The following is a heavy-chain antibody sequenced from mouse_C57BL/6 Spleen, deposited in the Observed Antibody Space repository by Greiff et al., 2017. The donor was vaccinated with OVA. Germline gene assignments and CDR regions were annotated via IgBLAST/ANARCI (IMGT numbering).Heavy chain of an antibody. CDR2: IDPSDSET. Sequence: QVQLQQPGAELVRPGSSVKLSCKASGYTFTSYWMHWVKQRPIQGLEWIGNIDPSDSETHYNQKFKDKATLTVDKSSSTAYMQLSSLTSEDSAVYYCARKGYRSNWDYSFDYWGQGTTLTVSS. CDR3: ARKGYRSNWDYSFDY. J-gene: IGHJ2*01. D-gene: IGHD4-1*01. CDR1: GYTFTSYW. V-gene: IGHV1-52*01.